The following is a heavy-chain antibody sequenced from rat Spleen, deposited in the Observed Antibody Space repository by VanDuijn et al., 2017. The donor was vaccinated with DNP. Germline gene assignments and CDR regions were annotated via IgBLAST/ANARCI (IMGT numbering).Heavy chain of an antibody. D-gene: IGHD1-12*02. CDR1: GFTFSDYY. CDR2: ISYDGGIT. V-gene: IGHV5-20*01. CDR3: ARVGDYHDGGDGDVLDV. J-gene: IGHJ4*01. Sequence: EVQLVESGGGLVQPGRSLKLSCAASGFTFSDYYMAWVRQAPTKGLEWVAYISYDGGITYYGDSVKGRFTISRETTKSTLYLQMDSLRSEDTATYYCARVGDYHDGGDGDVLDVWGQGTSVTVSS.